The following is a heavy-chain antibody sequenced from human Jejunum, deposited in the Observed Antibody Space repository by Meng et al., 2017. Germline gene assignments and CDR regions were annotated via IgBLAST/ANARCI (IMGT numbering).Heavy chain of an antibody. CDR3: ARGRVVVVGTPSDY. D-gene: IGHD2-15*01. Sequence: QLVESGVGPVKSGGSLRLSCAGSGFSFSSYSMHWVRQAPGKGLEWVSSISSTSSYADSVKGRFTISRDNAENSLYLQMNSLRAEDTAVYYCARGRVVVVGTPSDYWGQGTLVTVSS. V-gene: IGHV3-21*01. CDR2: ISSTSS. CDR1: GFSFSSYS. J-gene: IGHJ4*02.